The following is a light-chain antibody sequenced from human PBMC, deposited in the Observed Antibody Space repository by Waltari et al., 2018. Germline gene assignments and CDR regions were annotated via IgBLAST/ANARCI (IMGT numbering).Light chain of an antibody. V-gene: IGKV1-39*01. CDR1: QSVGNY. Sequence: IQMTQSPSSLSASVGDRVPLTCRASQSVGNYLNWYQQRPGQAPKVLIYAASTLQSGVPSRFSGSGSGTDFTLTINSLQPEDLSIYYCQQTYSAPLSFGGGTKVEMK. J-gene: IGKJ4*01. CDR2: AAS. CDR3: QQTYSAPLS.